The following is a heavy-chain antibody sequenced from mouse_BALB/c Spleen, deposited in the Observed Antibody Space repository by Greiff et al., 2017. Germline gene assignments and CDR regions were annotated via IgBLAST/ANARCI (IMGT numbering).Heavy chain of an antibody. V-gene: IGHV3-2*02. CDR1: GYSITSDYA. J-gene: IGHJ2*01. D-gene: IGHD2-3*01. Sequence: EVKLMESGPGLVKPSQSLSLTCTVTGYSITSDYAWNWIRQFPGNKLEWMGYISYSGSTSYNPSLKSRISITRDTSKNQFFLQLNSVTTEDTATYYCARDGYYADFDYWGQGTTLTVSS. CDR3: ARDGYYADFDY. CDR2: ISYSGST.